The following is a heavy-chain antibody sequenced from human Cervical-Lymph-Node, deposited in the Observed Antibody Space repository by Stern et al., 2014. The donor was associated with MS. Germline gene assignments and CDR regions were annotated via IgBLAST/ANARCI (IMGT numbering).Heavy chain of an antibody. Sequence: QVQLQESGPGLVKPSETLSLTCTVSGGSVSGYYWAWIRQPPGKGLEWIGFIHYSGSTNYSPSLESRVTISLDTSREQFSLKLRSATAADTAVYYCARDYYGSGSPYNHYYGMDVWGQGTTVTVSS. CDR1: GGSVSGYY. CDR3: ARDYYGSGSPYNHYYGMDV. V-gene: IGHV4-59*02. D-gene: IGHD3-10*01. J-gene: IGHJ6*02. CDR2: IHYSGST.